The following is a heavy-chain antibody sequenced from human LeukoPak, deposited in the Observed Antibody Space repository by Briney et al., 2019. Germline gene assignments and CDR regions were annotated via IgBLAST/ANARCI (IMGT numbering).Heavy chain of an antibody. CDR2: INPNSGGT. D-gene: IGHD6-13*01. CDR1: GYTFTGYY. Sequence: GASVKVSCKASGYTFTGYYMHWVRQAPGQGLEWMGRINPNSGGTNYAQKFQGRVTMTRDTSISTAYMELSRLRSDDTAVYHCARPTNPYSSSFEPWGQGTLVTVSS. V-gene: IGHV1-2*06. J-gene: IGHJ5*02. CDR3: ARPTNPYSSSFEP.